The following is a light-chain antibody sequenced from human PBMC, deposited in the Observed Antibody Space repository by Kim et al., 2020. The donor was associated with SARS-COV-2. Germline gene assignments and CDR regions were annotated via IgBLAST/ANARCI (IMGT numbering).Light chain of an antibody. CDR3: QHYSSASLT. CDR2: DAS. V-gene: IGKV1-5*01. Sequence: ASVGDRVTVTCRASQSVSSWLAWYQQKPGKAPKLLIYDASSLESGVPSRFSGSGSGTEFTLTINSLQPDDFATYYCQHYSSASLTFGQGTKVEIK. CDR1: QSVSSW. J-gene: IGKJ1*01.